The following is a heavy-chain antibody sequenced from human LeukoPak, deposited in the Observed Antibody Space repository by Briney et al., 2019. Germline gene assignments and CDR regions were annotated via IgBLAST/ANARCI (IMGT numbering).Heavy chain of an antibody. V-gene: IGHV4-39*07. CDR1: GGSISSSGYY. J-gene: IGHJ6*03. Sequence: KPSETLSLTCTVSGGSISSSGYYWGWIRQPPGKGLEWIGSIFYSGSTYYNPSLKSRVTISVDTSKNQFSLKLSSVTAADTAVYYCARADYSSGWLYPSYYMSMDVWGKGTTVTVSS. CDR3: ARADYSSGWLYPSYYMSMDV. D-gene: IGHD6-19*01. CDR2: IFYSGST.